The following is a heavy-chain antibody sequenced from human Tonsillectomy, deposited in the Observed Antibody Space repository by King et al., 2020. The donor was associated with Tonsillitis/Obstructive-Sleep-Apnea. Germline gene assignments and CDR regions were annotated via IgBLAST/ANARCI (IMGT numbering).Heavy chain of an antibody. CDR3: ARDSGSMASGSYYRGSPLGFDY. D-gene: IGHD3-10*01. CDR2: INAGNGNT. V-gene: IGHV1-3*01. J-gene: IGHJ4*02. Sequence: QLVQSGAEVKKPGASVKVSFKASGYTFTSYAMHWVRQAPGQRLEWMGWINAGNGNTKYSLKFQGRGTITGDTSASTAYMELTSLRSEDTAVYYCARDSGSMASGSYYRGSPLGFDYWGQGTLVTVSS. CDR1: GYTFTSYA.